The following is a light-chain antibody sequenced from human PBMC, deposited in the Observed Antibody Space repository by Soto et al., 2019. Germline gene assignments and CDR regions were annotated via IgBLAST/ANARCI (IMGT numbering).Light chain of an antibody. CDR2: EVS. Sequence: QSALTQPASVSGSPGQSITISCTGTSSDVGAYNFVSWYQQHPGKAPKLMIYEVSNRPSGVSNRLSGSKSGNTASLTISGLQAEDEADYYCSSYSISAPVVFGGGTKLTVL. CDR3: SSYSISAPVV. CDR1: SSDVGAYNF. J-gene: IGLJ2*01. V-gene: IGLV2-14*01.